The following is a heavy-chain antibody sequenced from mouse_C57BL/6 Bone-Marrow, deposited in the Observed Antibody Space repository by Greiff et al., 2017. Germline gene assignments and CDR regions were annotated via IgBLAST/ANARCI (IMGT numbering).Heavy chain of an antibody. J-gene: IGHJ3*01. Sequence: VQLHQPGAELVKPGASVKLSCKASGYTFTSYWMHWVKQRPGQGLEWIGMIHPNSGSTNYNEKFKSKATLTVDKSSSTAYMQLSSLTSEDSAVYYCARMLTGPFAYWGQGTLVTVSA. CDR2: IHPNSGST. D-gene: IGHD4-1*01. CDR1: GYTFTSYW. V-gene: IGHV1-64*01. CDR3: ARMLTGPFAY.